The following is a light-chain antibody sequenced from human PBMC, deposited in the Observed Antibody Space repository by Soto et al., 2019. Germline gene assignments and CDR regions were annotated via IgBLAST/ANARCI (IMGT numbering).Light chain of an antibody. CDR1: QSVSIL. V-gene: IGKV3-20*01. J-gene: IGKJ5*01. CDR3: QQYGSFIT. Sequence: EIVRTKSRGTLSLSPGERATLSCRASQSVSILLAWYQQKPGHAPRLLIYGASSRATVIPDRFSGSGSGTYIPLTISRLAPEDFAVYYCQQYGSFITFGQGTRLEIK. CDR2: GAS.